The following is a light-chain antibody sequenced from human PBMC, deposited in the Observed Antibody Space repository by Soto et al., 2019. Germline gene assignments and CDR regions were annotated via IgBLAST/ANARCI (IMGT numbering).Light chain of an antibody. CDR1: SSDIGGYDY. J-gene: IGLJ2*01. V-gene: IGLV2-14*01. Sequence: QSALTQPASVSGSPGQSITLSCTGTSSDIGGYDYVSWYQRHPGKAPKLIIYDVNNRPSGVSNRFSGSKSGNMASLTISGLQAEDIAEYYCSSYASVNSHVVFGGGTKHTVL. CDR3: SSYASVNSHVV. CDR2: DVN.